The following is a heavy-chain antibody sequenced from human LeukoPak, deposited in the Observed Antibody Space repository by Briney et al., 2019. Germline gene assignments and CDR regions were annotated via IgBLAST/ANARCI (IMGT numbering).Heavy chain of an antibody. Sequence: GGSLRLSCAASTFTSSGHWMSWVRQAPGKGLERVANIKEDGSEKYYLDSVKGRFTISRDNAKNSLHLQINSLRVEDTAVYYCARNSFAELMLLGSAYGMDVWGQGTTVIVSS. CDR1: TFTSSGHW. CDR2: IKEDGSEK. J-gene: IGHJ6*02. D-gene: IGHD2-8*01. V-gene: IGHV3-7*01. CDR3: ARNSFAELMLLGSAYGMDV.